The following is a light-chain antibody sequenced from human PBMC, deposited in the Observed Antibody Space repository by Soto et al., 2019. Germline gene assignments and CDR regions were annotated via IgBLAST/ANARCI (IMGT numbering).Light chain of an antibody. CDR2: GAS. CDR3: QQYYKLRT. CDR1: EDISTY. J-gene: IGKJ1*01. V-gene: IGKV1-8*01. Sequence: AIRMTQSPSSLSASAGDRVTITCRASEDISTYLAWYQQKPGKAPDLLIYGASTLQSGGPSRFSGSGAGTDFTLTISSLQYEDSANYYCQQYYKLRTFGQGTKVEVK.